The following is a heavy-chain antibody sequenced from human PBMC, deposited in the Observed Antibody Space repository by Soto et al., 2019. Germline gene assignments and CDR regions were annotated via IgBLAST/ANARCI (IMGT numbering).Heavy chain of an antibody. V-gene: IGHV1-46*01. CDR1: GFTFTTYY. J-gene: IGHJ4*02. CDR2: IDPSGGST. Sequence: QVRLVQSGAEVKKPGASVSISCKTSGFTFTTYYIHCVRQAPGQGLEWMGMIDPSGGSTTYAQKFQGRITITSDMSPSTVYMELSSLRSEDTAVYYCARVPSDTTGYYAFWGQGTLVTVSS. CDR3: ARVPSDTTGYYAF. D-gene: IGHD3-22*01.